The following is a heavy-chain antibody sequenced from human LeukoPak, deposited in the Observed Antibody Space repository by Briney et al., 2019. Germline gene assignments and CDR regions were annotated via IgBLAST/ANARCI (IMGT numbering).Heavy chain of an antibody. V-gene: IGHV4-4*07. Sequence: SETLSLTCTVSGGSISSYYWSWIRQPAGKGLEWIGRIYTSGSTNYNPSLKSRVTMSVDTSKNQFSLKLSSVTAADTAVYYCARRAPLLWFGELLYWFDPWGQGTLVTVSS. CDR2: IYTSGST. CDR3: ARRAPLLWFGELLYWFDP. D-gene: IGHD3-10*01. J-gene: IGHJ5*02. CDR1: GGSISSYY.